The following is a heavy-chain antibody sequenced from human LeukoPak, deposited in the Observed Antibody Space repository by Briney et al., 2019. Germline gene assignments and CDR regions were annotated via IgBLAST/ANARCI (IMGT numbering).Heavy chain of an antibody. J-gene: IGHJ4*02. CDR3: AKIGSDY. V-gene: IGHV3-23*01. CDR1: GFTFRRDS. Sequence: GGSLRLSCAASGFTFRRDSMSWVRQAPGKGLEWVSTISGSVGSTYYADSVKGRFTISRDNSENTVFLQMNSLRGEDTAVYYCAKIGSDYWGQGTLVTVSS. CDR2: ISGSVGST. D-gene: IGHD1-14*01.